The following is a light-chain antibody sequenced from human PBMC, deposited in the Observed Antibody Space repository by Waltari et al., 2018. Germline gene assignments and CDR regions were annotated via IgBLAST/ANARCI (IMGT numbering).Light chain of an antibody. J-gene: IGKJ4*01. CDR2: TAS. CDR1: QSISRY. V-gene: IGKV1-39*01. Sequence: DIQMTQSPSSLSASVGDRVTITCRASQSISRYLNWYQQKPGKARKLLIYTASTLQSGVPARFSGSGSGTDVALTISSLQPEDFATYYCQQSYSDYLTFGGGTKVQI. CDR3: QQSYSDYLT.